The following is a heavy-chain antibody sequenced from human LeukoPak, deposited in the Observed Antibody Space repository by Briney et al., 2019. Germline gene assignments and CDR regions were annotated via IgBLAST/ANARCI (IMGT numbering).Heavy chain of an antibody. CDR1: GFIFSNYW. CDR2: INTDGSST. J-gene: IGHJ6*02. CDR3: ARVVSSSWTGYYYGMDV. Sequence: PGGSLRLSCAGSGFIFSNYWMQWVRQAPGKGLVWVSRINTDGSSTSYADSLKGRFTISRDNAKNTLYLQMNSLRAEDTAVYYCARVVSSSWTGYYYGMDVWGQGTTVTVSS. D-gene: IGHD6-13*01. V-gene: IGHV3-74*01.